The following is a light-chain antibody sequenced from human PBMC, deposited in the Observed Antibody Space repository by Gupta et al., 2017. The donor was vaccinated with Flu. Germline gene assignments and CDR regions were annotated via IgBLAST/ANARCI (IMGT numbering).Light chain of an antibody. CDR3: SAYTSSSNWV. Sequence: QSALTPPASVPGSPGQSITISCTGTSSDVGGYNYVSWYQQHPGKAPKLMIYEVSNRPSGVSNRFSGSKSGNTASLTISGLQAEDEADYYCSAYTSSSNWVFGGGTKLTVL. J-gene: IGLJ3*02. CDR1: SSDVGGYNY. CDR2: EVS. V-gene: IGLV2-14*01.